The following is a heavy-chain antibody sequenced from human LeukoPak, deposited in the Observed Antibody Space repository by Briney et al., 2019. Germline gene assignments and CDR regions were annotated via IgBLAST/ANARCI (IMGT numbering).Heavy chain of an antibody. V-gene: IGHV5-51*01. CDR2: IYPGDSDT. J-gene: IGHJ3*02. D-gene: IGHD3-22*01. CDR1: RYSFTSYW. Sequence: GESLKISCKGSRYSFTSYWIGWVRQMPGKGLEWMGIIYPGDSDTRYSPSFQGQVTISADKSISTAYLQWSSLKASDTAMYYCARRYYYDSSGYFRVRVYAFDIWGQGTMVTVSS. CDR3: ARRYYYDSSGYFRVRVYAFDI.